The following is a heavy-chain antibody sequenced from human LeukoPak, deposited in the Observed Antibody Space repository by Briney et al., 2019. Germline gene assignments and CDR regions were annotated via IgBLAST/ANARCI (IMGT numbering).Heavy chain of an antibody. Sequence: SETLSLTCTVSGGSISSYYWSWIRQPPGKGLEWIGYIYYSGSTNYNPSLKSRVTISVDTSKNQFSLKLSSVTAADTAVYYCARALGHYYYYGMDVWGQGTTVTVSS. CDR3: ARALGHYYYYGMDV. J-gene: IGHJ6*02. CDR1: GGSISSYY. CDR2: IYYSGST. V-gene: IGHV4-59*01.